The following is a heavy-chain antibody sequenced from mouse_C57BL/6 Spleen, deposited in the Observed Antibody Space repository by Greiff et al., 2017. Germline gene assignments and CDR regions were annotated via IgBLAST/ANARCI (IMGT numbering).Heavy chain of an antibody. CDR3: ARLGWAYDGVDY. J-gene: IGHJ2*01. D-gene: IGHD2-3*01. Sequence: EVKLVESGPGLVKPGASVKIPCNASGYTFTDYNMDWVQQSHGKSLAWIGEINPNNGGTIYNQKFKGKATLTVDKSSSTAYMELRSLTSEDTAVYDCARLGWAYDGVDYWGQGTTLTVSS. CDR1: GYTFTDYN. V-gene: IGHV1-18*01. CDR2: INPNNGGT.